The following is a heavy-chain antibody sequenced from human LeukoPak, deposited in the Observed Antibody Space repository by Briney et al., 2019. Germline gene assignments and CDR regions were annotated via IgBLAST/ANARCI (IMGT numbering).Heavy chain of an antibody. D-gene: IGHD4-23*01. CDR3: ARDYEGGNSPWGYYGMDV. V-gene: IGHV3-21*04. CDR2: ISSSSSYI. CDR1: GFTFSSYS. J-gene: IGHJ6*02. Sequence: GGSLRLSCAASGFTFSSYSMNWVRQAPGKGLEWVSSISSSSSYIYYADSVKGRFTISRDNAKNSLYLQMNSLRAEDTAVYYCARDYEGGNSPWGYYGMDVWGQGTTVTVSS.